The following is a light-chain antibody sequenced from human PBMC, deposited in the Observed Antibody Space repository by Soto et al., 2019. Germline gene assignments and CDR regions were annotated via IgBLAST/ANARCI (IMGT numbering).Light chain of an antibody. CDR2: LTSDGSH. V-gene: IGLV4-69*01. J-gene: IGLJ3*02. CDR3: QTWGTGFWV. Sequence: QPVLTQSPSASASLGASVKLTCTLSSGHSSYAIAWHQQQPEKGPRYLMKLTSDGSHSKGDGIPDRFSGSSSGAERYLTISSLQSEDEAAYFCQTWGTGFWVFGGGTKLTVL. CDR1: SGHSSYA.